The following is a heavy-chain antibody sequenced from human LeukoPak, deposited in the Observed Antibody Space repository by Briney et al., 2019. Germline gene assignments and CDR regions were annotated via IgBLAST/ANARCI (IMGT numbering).Heavy chain of an antibody. CDR2: INHSGST. J-gene: IGHJ4*02. Sequence: SETLSLTCAFYGGSFSGYYWSWIRQPPGKGLEWIGEINHSGSTNYNPSLKSRVTISVDTSKNQFSPKLSSVTAADTAVYYCARAYGSRSYYNYWGQGTLVTVSS. CDR1: GGSFSGYY. CDR3: ARAYGSRSYYNY. V-gene: IGHV4-34*01. D-gene: IGHD3-10*01.